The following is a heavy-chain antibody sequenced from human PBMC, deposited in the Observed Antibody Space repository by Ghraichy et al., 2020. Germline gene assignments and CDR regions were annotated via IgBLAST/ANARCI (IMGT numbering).Heavy chain of an antibody. J-gene: IGHJ3*02. D-gene: IGHD4-17*01. CDR3: AKDRVPYASWAFDI. V-gene: IGHV3-23*01. CDR1: GFTFSNYA. CDR2: MTVSGGGT. Sequence: GGSLRLSCAASGFTFSNYAMTWVRQAPGKGLDWVSAMTVSGGGTYYADSVKGRFTISRDNSKNTLYLEMNNLRAEDTVVYYCAKDRVPYASWAFDIWGQGTMVTVSS.